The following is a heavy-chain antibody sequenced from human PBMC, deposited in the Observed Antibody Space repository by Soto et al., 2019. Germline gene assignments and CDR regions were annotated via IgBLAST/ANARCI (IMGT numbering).Heavy chain of an antibody. CDR3: AKCIAPRHPLFDY. D-gene: IGHD2-8*01. Sequence: PGGSLRLSCAASGFTFSSYAMSWVRKAPGKGLEWVSAISGSGVSTYYADSVKGRFPISRDNSKNTLYLQMNSLRAEDTAVYYCAKCIAPRHPLFDYCGQGTLVTVSS. CDR2: ISGSGVST. J-gene: IGHJ4*02. V-gene: IGHV3-23*01. CDR1: GFTFSSYA.